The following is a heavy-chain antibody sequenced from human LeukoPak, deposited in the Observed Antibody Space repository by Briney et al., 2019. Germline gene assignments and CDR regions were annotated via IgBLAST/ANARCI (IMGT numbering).Heavy chain of an antibody. J-gene: IGHJ4*02. Sequence: PGGSLRLSCAASGFTFSSYSMNWVRQAPGKGLEWVSYISSSSSTIYYADSVKGRFTISRDNAKNSLYLQMNSLRAEDTAVYYCASEGYGDYGDYWGQGILVTVSS. CDR1: GFTFSSYS. CDR3: ASEGYGDYGDY. D-gene: IGHD4-17*01. V-gene: IGHV3-48*01. CDR2: ISSSSSTI.